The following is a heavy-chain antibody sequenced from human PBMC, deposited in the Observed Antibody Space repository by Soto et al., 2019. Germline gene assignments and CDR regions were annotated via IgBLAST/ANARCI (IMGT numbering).Heavy chain of an antibody. J-gene: IGHJ4*02. D-gene: IGHD2-8*01. CDR3: VRGGACTNGVCSVFDY. CDR1: GGSVSSVGYY. Sequence: PSETLSLTCTVSGGSVSSVGYYWSWIRQHPGKGLEWIGYITYSGNTYYNPSLESRVTMSADTSKNQFSLKLISVTAADTAVYFCVRGGACTNGVCSVFDYWGQGTLVTVSS. CDR2: ITYSGNT. V-gene: IGHV4-31*03.